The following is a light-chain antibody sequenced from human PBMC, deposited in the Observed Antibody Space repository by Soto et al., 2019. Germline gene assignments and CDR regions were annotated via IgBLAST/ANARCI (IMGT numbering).Light chain of an antibody. J-gene: IGKJ1*01. CDR1: LSVISSY. CDR2: GAS. CDR3: QQYGSSPNT. V-gene: IGKV3-20*01. Sequence: EIVLTQSPGTLSLSPGERATLSCRASLSVISSYLAWYQQKPGQAPRLLIYGASSRATGIPDRFSGSGSGTDFTLTISRLEPEDFAVHYCQQYGSSPNTFGQGTKVEIK.